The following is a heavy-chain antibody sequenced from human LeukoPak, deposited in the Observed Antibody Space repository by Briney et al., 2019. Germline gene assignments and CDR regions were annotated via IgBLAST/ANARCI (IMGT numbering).Heavy chain of an antibody. CDR2: ISGSGGST. V-gene: IGHV3-23*01. CDR3: AKGLRGVVINFDY. J-gene: IGHJ4*02. CDR1: GFTFSNYG. Sequence: GGSLRLSCAASGFTFSNYGMSWVRQAPGKGLEWVSAISGSGGSTYYADSVKGRFTISRDNSKNTVYLQMNSLRADDTAVYYCAKGLRGVVINFDYRGQGTLVTVSS. D-gene: IGHD3-22*01.